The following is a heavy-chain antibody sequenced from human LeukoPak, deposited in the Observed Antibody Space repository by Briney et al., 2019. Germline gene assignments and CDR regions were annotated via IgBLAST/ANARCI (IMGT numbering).Heavy chain of an antibody. J-gene: IGHJ3*02. CDR3: ARPRDRFGRDAFDI. Sequence: GGSLRLSCAASGFIFSSYSMNWVRQAPGKGLEWVSSISSSSSYIYYADSLKGRFTISRDNAKNSLYLQMNSLRAGDTAVYYCARPRDRFGRDAFDIWGQGTMVTVSS. CDR1: GFIFSSYS. V-gene: IGHV3-21*01. D-gene: IGHD3-10*01. CDR2: ISSSSSYI.